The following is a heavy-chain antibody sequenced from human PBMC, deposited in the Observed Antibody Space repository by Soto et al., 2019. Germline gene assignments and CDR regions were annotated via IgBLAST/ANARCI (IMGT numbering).Heavy chain of an antibody. J-gene: IGHJ4*02. CDR2: IILIFGTA. Sequence: QVQLVQSGAEVKKPGSSVKVSCKASGGTFSSYAISWVRQAPGQGLEWMGGIILIFGTANYAQKFQGRVTITADESTSTAYMELSSLRSEDTAVYYCARVVGSGWKYYFDYWGQGTLVTVSS. CDR1: GGTFSSYA. CDR3: ARVVGSGWKYYFDY. D-gene: IGHD6-19*01. V-gene: IGHV1-69*12.